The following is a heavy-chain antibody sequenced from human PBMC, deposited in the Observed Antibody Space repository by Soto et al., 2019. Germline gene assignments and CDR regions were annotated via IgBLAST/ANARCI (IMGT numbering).Heavy chain of an antibody. Sequence: ASVKVSCKASGYIFTGYYMQWVRQAPGQGVEWMGWINPNSGDTNYTQKFQGWVTMTRDTSFSTAYMELSRLRSDDTAVYYCATSRISIAVAGETEYYFDYWGQGTPVTVSS. V-gene: IGHV1-2*04. CDR2: INPNSGDT. CDR1: GYIFTGYY. J-gene: IGHJ4*02. CDR3: ATSRISIAVAGETEYYFDY. D-gene: IGHD6-19*01.